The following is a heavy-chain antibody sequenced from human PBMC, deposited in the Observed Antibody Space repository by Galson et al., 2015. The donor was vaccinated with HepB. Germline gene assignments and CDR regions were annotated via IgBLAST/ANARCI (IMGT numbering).Heavy chain of an antibody. CDR2: ISYDGSNK. J-gene: IGHJ6*02. CDR1: GLTFSSYG. CDR3: AKDKQWLSYYYYGIDV. V-gene: IGHV3-30*18. D-gene: IGHD6-19*01. Sequence: LRLSCAASGLTFSSYGMHWVRQAPGKGLEWVAVISYDGSNKYYADSVKGRFTISRDNSKNTLYLQMNSLRAEDTAVYYCAKDKQWLSYYYYGIDVWGQGTTVTVSS.